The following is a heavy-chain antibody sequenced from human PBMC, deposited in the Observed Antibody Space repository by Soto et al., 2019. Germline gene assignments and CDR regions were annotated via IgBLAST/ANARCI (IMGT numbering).Heavy chain of an antibody. Sequence: SETLSLTCTVSGGSISSYYWSWIRQPPGKGLEWIGYIYYSGSTNYNPSLKSRVTISVDTSKNQFSLKLSSVTAADTAVYYCARGGWRQIDYWGQGTLVTVPQ. CDR3: ARGGWRQIDY. D-gene: IGHD3-3*01. J-gene: IGHJ4*02. CDR1: GGSISSYY. CDR2: IYYSGST. V-gene: IGHV4-59*08.